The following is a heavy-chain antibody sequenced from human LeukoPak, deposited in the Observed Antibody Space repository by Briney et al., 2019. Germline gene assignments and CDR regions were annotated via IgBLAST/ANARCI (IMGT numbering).Heavy chain of an antibody. CDR2: IYYSGST. CDR3: ARGKSKFDY. CDR1: GGSISSSSYY. J-gene: IGHJ4*02. V-gene: IGHV4-39*07. Sequence: SETLSLTCTVSGGSISSSSYYWGWIRQPPGKGLEWIGSIYYSGSTYYNPSLKSRVTISVDTSKNQFSLKLSSVTAADTAVYYCARGKSKFDYWGQGTLVTVSS.